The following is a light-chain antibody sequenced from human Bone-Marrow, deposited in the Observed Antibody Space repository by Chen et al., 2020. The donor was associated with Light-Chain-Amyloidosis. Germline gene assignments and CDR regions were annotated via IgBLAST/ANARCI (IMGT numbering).Light chain of an antibody. V-gene: IGLV6-57*01. Sequence: FMLTQPRAVSESPGKTVTISCTRSSGSIAGNYVQWFQQRPGRSPTTVIFEDNLRPPGVPDQFSGSIDTSSNSASLSISGLKPEDEADYYCQSYDTSVRVFGGGTRLTVL. CDR2: EDN. CDR1: SGSIAGNY. CDR3: QSYDTSVRV. J-gene: IGLJ3*02.